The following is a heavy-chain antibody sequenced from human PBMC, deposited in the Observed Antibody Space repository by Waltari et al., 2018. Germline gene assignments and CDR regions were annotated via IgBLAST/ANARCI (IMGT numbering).Heavy chain of an antibody. CDR3: ATYIGASIGTAAFDV. Sequence: AWIRQPPGKGLGWIGTMSYNGATYSSPSLKGRVTVSRNTSKNHLSLKLGSVTAADTAVYYCATYIGASIGTAAFDVWGQGTMVTVSS. J-gene: IGHJ3*01. V-gene: IGHV4-39*02. D-gene: IGHD5-12*01. CDR2: MSYNGAT.